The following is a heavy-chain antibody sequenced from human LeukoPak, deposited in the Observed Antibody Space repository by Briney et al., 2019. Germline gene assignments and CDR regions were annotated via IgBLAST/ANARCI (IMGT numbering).Heavy chain of an antibody. CDR2: ISSSSSYI. CDR1: GFTFSSYS. Sequence: GGSLRLSCAASGFTFSSYSMNWVRQAPGKGLEWVSSISSSSSYIYYADSVKGRFTISRDNAKNSLYLQMNSLRAEDTAVYYRARGYYDSSGPWAYDAFDIWGQGTMVTVSS. V-gene: IGHV3-21*01. D-gene: IGHD3-22*01. J-gene: IGHJ3*02. CDR3: ARGYYDSSGPWAYDAFDI.